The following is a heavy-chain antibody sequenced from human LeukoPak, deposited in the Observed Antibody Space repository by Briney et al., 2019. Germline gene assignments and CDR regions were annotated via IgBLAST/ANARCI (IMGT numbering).Heavy chain of an antibody. CDR3: ARDRRSSAFDI. J-gene: IGHJ3*02. Sequence: SVKVSCKPSGGTFSSYAISWVRQAPGQGLEWMGRIIPILGIANYAQKFQGRVTITADKSTSTAYMELSSLRSEDTAVYYCARDRRSSAFDIWGQGTMVTVSS. CDR2: IIPILGIA. D-gene: IGHD2-15*01. CDR1: GGTFSSYA. V-gene: IGHV1-69*04.